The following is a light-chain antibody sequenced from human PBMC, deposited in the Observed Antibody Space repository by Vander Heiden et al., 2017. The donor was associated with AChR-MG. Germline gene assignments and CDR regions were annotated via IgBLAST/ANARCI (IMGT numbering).Light chain of an antibody. V-gene: IGLV3-1*01. CDR1: NLGDKY. CDR2: QDI. J-gene: IGLJ2*01. CDR3: QAWDSTTVV. Sequence: SYELTQAPSVSVSPGQTASIICSGDNLGDKYASWYQQKPGQSPVLIIYQDIKRPSGIPERFSGSNSANTATLTISGTQIIDEADYYCQAWDSTTVVFGGGTKLTVL.